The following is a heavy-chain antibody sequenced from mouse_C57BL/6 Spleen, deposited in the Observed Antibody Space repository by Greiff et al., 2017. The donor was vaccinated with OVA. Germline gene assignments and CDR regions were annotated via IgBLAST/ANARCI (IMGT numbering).Heavy chain of an antibody. CDR3: AREITTVVAYYFDY. Sequence: VQLQQPGAELVKPGASVKLSCKASGYTFTSYWMHWVKQRPGQGLEWIGMIHPNSGSTNYNEKFKSKATLTVDKSSSTAYMQLSSLTSEDSAVYYCAREITTVVAYYFDYWGQGTTLTVSS. CDR1: GYTFTSYW. CDR2: IHPNSGST. D-gene: IGHD1-1*01. J-gene: IGHJ2*01. V-gene: IGHV1-64*01.